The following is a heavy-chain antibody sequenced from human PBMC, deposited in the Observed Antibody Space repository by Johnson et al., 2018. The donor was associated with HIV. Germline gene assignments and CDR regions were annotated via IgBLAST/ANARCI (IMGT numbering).Heavy chain of an antibody. J-gene: IGHJ3*01. CDR1: GFTVSSNY. CDR2: IYSGGST. D-gene: IGHD1-1*01. CDR3: ATPTGSDAFDV. V-gene: IGHV3-53*01. Sequence: VQLVESGGGLIQPGGSLRLSCAASGFTVSSNYMSWVRQAPGKGLEWVSVIYSGGSTYYADSVKGRFTISRDSSKNTLYLQMNTLRVEDTAVYYCATPTGSDAFDVWGQGTLVTVSS.